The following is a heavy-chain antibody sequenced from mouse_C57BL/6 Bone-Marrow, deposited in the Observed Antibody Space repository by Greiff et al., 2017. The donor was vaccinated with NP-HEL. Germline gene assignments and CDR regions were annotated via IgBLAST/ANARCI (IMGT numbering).Heavy chain of an antibody. CDR2: INPSSGYT. CDR3: ARSGSNYVGAMDY. Sequence: VKLMESGAELARPGASVKMSCKASGYTFTSYTMHWVKQRPGQGLEWIGYINPSSGYTKYNQKFKDKATLTADKSSSTAYMQLSSLTSEDSAVYYCARSGSNYVGAMDYWGQGTSVTVSS. D-gene: IGHD2-5*01. CDR1: GYTFTSYT. V-gene: IGHV1-4*01. J-gene: IGHJ4*01.